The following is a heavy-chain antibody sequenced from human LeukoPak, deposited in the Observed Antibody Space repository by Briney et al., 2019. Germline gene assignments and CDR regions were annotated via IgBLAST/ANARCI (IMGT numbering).Heavy chain of an antibody. Sequence: GGSLRLSRVASGFTLSSYGMHWVRQAPGKGLEWVAFIRYDGSNKYYADSVKGRFTISRDNSKNTLYLQMNSLRAEDTAVYYCAKDADYYDSSGYVFDYWGQGTLVTVSS. CDR2: IRYDGSNK. J-gene: IGHJ4*02. CDR3: AKDADYYDSSGYVFDY. CDR1: GFTLSSYG. D-gene: IGHD3-22*01. V-gene: IGHV3-30*02.